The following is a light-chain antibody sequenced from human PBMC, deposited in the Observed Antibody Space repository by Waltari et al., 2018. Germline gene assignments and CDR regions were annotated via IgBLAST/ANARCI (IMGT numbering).Light chain of an antibody. V-gene: IGLV1-47*01. CDR2: RNN. CDR3: AAWDDSLSGPHVV. J-gene: IGLJ2*01. Sequence: QSVLTQPPSASGTPGQRVTISCSGSSSNIGSNYVYWYQQLPGTTPKLLIYRNNQRPQGVPDRFSCSKSGTSASLAISGLRSEDEADYYCAAWDDSLSGPHVVFGGGTKLTVL. CDR1: SSNIGSNY.